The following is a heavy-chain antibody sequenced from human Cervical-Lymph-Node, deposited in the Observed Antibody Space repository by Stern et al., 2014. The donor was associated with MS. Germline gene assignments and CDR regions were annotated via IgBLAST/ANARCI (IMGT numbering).Heavy chain of an antibody. CDR3: ARDRGSYSDY. CDR2: ISPKTGSA. J-gene: IGHJ4*02. CDR1: GYTFTAYF. D-gene: IGHD1-26*01. V-gene: IGHV1-2*02. Sequence: VQLGESVAEGERPGASVKVSWKASGYTFTAYFLHWVRQAPRQRLEWMGWISPKTGSATYAQKFQDRVTMTRDTSINTGYMEVSSLRSDDTAVYYCARDRGSYSDYWGQGTLVAVSS.